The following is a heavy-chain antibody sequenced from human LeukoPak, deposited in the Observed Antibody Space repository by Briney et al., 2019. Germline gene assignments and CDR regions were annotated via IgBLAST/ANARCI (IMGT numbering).Heavy chain of an antibody. J-gene: IGHJ4*02. CDR1: GFTVSDNY. Sequence: GGSLRLSCAASGFTVSDNYMSWVRQAPGKGLEWVSVIYSGGSTYYADSVKGRFTISRDNSRSTLYLQLNSLRAEDTAVYYCAKALWFGDLSTFDYWGQGTLVTVSS. V-gene: IGHV3-53*01. CDR3: AKALWFGDLSTFDY. CDR2: IYSGGST. D-gene: IGHD3-10*01.